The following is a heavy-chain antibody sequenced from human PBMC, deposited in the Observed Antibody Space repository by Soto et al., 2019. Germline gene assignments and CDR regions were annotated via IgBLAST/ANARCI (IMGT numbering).Heavy chain of an antibody. CDR2: ISTAHADR. V-gene: IGHV1-18*03. D-gene: IGHD6-19*01. CDR1: GYTFTNYG. CDR3: ARDPSSGWFHFDY. J-gene: IGHJ4*02. Sequence: APVKVSCKASGYTFTNYGISWVRQAPGQGLEWMGWISTAHADRGYAQKFQGRVTMTTDTSTSTAFMELRSLRAEDMAVYYCARDPSSGWFHFDYWGQGTLVTVSS.